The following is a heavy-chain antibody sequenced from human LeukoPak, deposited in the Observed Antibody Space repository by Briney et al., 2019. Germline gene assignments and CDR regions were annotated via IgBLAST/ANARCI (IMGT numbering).Heavy chain of an antibody. Sequence: SETLSLTCTVSGGSISSYYWSWIRQPAGKGLEWIGRMYSSGSTTNNPSFRSRVSMLVDTTNNQISLKLSSVTAADTAVYYCARGANHYDSSGYRFEHWCEGTLVTVSS. CDR3: ARGANHYDSSGYRFEH. CDR1: GGSISSYY. J-gene: IGHJ5*02. D-gene: IGHD3-22*01. CDR2: MYSSGST. V-gene: IGHV4-4*07.